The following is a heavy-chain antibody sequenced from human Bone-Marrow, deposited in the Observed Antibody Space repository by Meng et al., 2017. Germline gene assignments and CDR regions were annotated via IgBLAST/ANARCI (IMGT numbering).Heavy chain of an antibody. Sequence: ASVKVSCKASGYTFTSYDINWVRQATGQGLEWMGWMKTNSGNTGYAQKFQGRVTMTRNTSISTAYMELSSLRSEDTAVYYWARTGYSSGWYLYGMDVWGQGTMVTVSS. CDR1: GYTFTSYD. J-gene: IGHJ6*02. V-gene: IGHV1-8*01. CDR2: MKTNSGNT. D-gene: IGHD6-19*01. CDR3: ARTGYSSGWYLYGMDV.